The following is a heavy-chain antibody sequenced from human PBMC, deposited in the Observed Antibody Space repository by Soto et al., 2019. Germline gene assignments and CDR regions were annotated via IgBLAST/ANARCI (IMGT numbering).Heavy chain of an antibody. CDR1: GYSFTSYW. Sequence: EVQLVQSGAEVKKPGESLRISCKGSGYSFTSYWISWVRQMPGKGLEWMGRIDPSDSYTNYSPSFQGHVTISADKSISTAYLQWSSLKASDTAMYYCARHIRGHYDFWSGYYNWFDPWGQGTLVTVSS. CDR3: ARHIRGHYDFWSGYYNWFDP. V-gene: IGHV5-10-1*03. CDR2: IDPSDSYT. J-gene: IGHJ5*02. D-gene: IGHD3-3*01.